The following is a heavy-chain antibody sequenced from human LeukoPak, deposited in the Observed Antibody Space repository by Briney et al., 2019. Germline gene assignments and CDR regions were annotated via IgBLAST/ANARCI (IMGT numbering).Heavy chain of an antibody. D-gene: IGHD3-22*01. CDR3: ARDSSKEYYYDSSGYYSLDY. J-gene: IGHJ4*02. CDR1: GYTFTGYY. V-gene: IGHV1-2*02. CDR2: INPNSGGT. Sequence: ASVKVSCKASGYTFTGYYMHWVRQAPGQGLEWMGWINPNSGGTNYAQKFQGRVTMTRDTSISTAYMELSRLRSDDTAVYYCARDSSKEYYYDSSGYYSLDYWGQGTLVTVSS.